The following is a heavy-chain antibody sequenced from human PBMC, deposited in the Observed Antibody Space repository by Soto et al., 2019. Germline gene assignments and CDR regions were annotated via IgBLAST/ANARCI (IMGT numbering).Heavy chain of an antibody. D-gene: IGHD3-22*01. CDR3: ARVGRYYDSSGYFYYYYGMDV. V-gene: IGHV4-59*01. Sequence: QVQLQESGPGLVKPSETLSLTCTVSGGSISSYYWSWIRQPPGKGLEWIGYIYYSGSTNYNPSLKRRVTISVDTSKNQFSLKLSSVTAADTAVYYCARVGRYYDSSGYFYYYYGMDVWGQGTTVTVSS. CDR1: GGSISSYY. CDR2: IYYSGST. J-gene: IGHJ6*02.